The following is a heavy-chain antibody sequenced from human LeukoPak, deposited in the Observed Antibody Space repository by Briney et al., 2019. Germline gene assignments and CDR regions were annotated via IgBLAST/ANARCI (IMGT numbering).Heavy chain of an antibody. J-gene: IGHJ2*01. CDR2: ISYDGSNK. Sequence: GGSLRLSCAASGFTFSNYGMHWVRQAPGKGLEWVAVISYDGSNKYYADSVKGRFTISRDNSKNTLYLQMNSLRAEDTAIYYCATRIKGGRHFDWLEPHTFGYFELWGRGTLIIVSS. V-gene: IGHV3-30*03. CDR3: ATRIKGGRHFDWLEPHTFGYFEL. D-gene: IGHD3-9*01. CDR1: GFTFSNYG.